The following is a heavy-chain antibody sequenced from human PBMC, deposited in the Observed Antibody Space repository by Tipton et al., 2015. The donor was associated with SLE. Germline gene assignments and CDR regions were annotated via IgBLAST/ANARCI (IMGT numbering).Heavy chain of an antibody. D-gene: IGHD1-26*01. CDR1: GGSIRSYY. J-gene: IGHJ4*02. CDR2: IYHSGIT. Sequence: LRLSCTVSGGSIRSYYWTWIRQPPGKRLEWIAYIYHSGITNYNPSLQSRVTISVDRSKNQFSLKLTSVTAADTAVYYCARVDSGNLLFDFWGQGTLVTVSS. CDR3: ARVDSGNLLFDF. V-gene: IGHV4-59*01.